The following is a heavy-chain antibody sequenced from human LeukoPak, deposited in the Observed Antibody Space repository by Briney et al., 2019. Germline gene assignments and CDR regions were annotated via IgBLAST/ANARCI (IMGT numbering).Heavy chain of an antibody. CDR3: AREGHEASTWFDP. V-gene: IGHV5-10-1*01. D-gene: IGHD2-2*01. CDR1: GYSFTIYW. Sequence: GESLKISCKGSGYSFTIYWITWVRQMPGKGLEWMGRIDPSDSYTNYSPSFQGHVTISADKSISTAYLQWSSLKASDTAMYYCAREGHEASTWFDPWGQGTQVTVSS. J-gene: IGHJ5*02. CDR2: IDPSDSYT.